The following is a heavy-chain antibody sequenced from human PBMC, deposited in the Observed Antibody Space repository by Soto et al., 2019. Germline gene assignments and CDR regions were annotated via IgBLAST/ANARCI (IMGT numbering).Heavy chain of an antibody. D-gene: IGHD5-18*01. V-gene: IGHV3-30*03. J-gene: IGHJ4*02. CDR3: VSDRGYGHASVPYS. CDR2: ISYDGSLQ. CDR1: GFAFSSYG. Sequence: QAQLVESGGGVVQPGRSLRLSCAASGFAFSSYGMHWVRQAPGTGLEWVAVISYDGSLQHYADSVKGRFTISRDNCKNMVLLEMSSLRAEDTGVYYCVSDRGYGHASVPYSWGQGTLVSVSS.